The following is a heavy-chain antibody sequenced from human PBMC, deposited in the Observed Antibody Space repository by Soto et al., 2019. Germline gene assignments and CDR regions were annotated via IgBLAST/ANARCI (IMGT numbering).Heavy chain of an antibody. CDR2: IYIGGST. J-gene: IGHJ6*02. D-gene: IGHD3-10*01. Sequence: EVQLVETGGGLIQPGGSLRLSCAASGFTVSSNYMSWVRQAPGKGLEWVSVIYIGGSTYYADSVKGRFTISRDHFKNTLYLQMNSLRAEDTDVYYCARDALSTMVRGAPNGMDVWGQGNTVTVSS. V-gene: IGHV3-53*02. CDR3: ARDALSTMVRGAPNGMDV. CDR1: GFTVSSNY.